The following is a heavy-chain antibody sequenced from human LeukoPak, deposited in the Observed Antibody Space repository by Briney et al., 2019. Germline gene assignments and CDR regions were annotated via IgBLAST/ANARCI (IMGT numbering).Heavy chain of an antibody. Sequence: GGSLRLSCAASGFTFSSYGMSWVRQAPGKGLEWVSAITGTGHITYYADSVKGRFTISRDNSKNTLYLQMNSLRAEDTAVYYCAKDEGYFDYWGQGTLVTVSS. CDR2: ITGTGHIT. V-gene: IGHV3-23*01. CDR3: AKDEGYFDY. CDR1: GFTFSSYG. J-gene: IGHJ4*02.